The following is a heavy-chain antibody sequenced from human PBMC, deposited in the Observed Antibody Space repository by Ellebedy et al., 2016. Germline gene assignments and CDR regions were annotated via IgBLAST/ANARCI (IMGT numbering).Heavy chain of an antibody. CDR1: GFTVSTNY. Sequence: GESLKISCAASGFTVSTNYMKWVRQAPGKGLEWVSAIFSDGNTYYADSVKGRFTISRDNSKNTLYLQMNSLRAEDTAVYFCAKDSLSSSSSWEKLRRSLYGLDVWGQGTTVTVSS. CDR3: AKDSLSSSSSWEKLRRSLYGLDV. D-gene: IGHD6-13*01. CDR2: IFSDGNT. V-gene: IGHV3-53*01. J-gene: IGHJ6*02.